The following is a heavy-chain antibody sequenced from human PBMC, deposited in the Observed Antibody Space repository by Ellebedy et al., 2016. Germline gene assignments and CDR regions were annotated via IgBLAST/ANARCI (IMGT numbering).Heavy chain of an antibody. D-gene: IGHD3-10*01. CDR2: IIPIFGTA. CDR1: GGTFSSYA. Sequence: SVKVSXKASGGTFSSYAISWVRQAPGQGLEWMGGIIPIFGTANYAQKFQGRVTITADESTSTAYMELSSLRSEDTAVYYCARDFGPPYYGSGSYELDYYFDYWGQGTLVTVSS. CDR3: ARDFGPPYYGSGSYELDYYFDY. J-gene: IGHJ4*02. V-gene: IGHV1-69*13.